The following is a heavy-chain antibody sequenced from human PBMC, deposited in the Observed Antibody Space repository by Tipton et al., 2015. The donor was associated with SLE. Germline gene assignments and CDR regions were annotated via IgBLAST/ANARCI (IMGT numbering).Heavy chain of an antibody. CDR3: ARETWGSFDC. V-gene: IGHV3-74*03. D-gene: IGHD7-27*01. J-gene: IGHJ4*02. Sequence: SLRLSCAASGFTFTNSWMHWVRQAPGKGLVWVSRISDGSSTTYADSVRGRFTISRDNAKNTLYLQMNSLRVEDTALYYCARETWGSFDCWGQGTLVTVSS. CDR1: GFTFTNSW. CDR2: ISDGSST.